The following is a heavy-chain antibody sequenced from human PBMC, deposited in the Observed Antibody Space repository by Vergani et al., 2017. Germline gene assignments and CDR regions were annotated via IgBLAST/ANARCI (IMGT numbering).Heavy chain of an antibody. V-gene: IGHV1-3*01. CDR3: ARDHYDFWSGYYRPNNWFDP. CDR2: INAGNGNT. D-gene: IGHD3-3*01. J-gene: IGHJ5*02. CDR1: GYTFTSYA. Sequence: QVQLVQSGAEVKKPGASVKVSCKASGYTFTSYAMHWVRQAPGQRLEWMGWINAGNGNTKYLQKFQGRVTITRDTSASTAYMELSSLRSEDTAVYYCARDHYDFWSGYYRPNNWFDPWGQGTLVTVSS.